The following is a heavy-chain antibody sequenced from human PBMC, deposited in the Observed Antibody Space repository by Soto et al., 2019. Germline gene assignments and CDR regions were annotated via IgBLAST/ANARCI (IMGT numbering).Heavy chain of an antibody. Sequence: SQTLSLTCTVSGGSSSSYCCSWIRQPPAQGLDWIAYIYYSGITYYNPSLQSRVTMSVDTSKNQFSLKLSSVTAADTAVYYCARIQVVPVTTPNYYFDPWGQGTLVTVSS. CDR1: GGSSSSYC. J-gene: IGHJ4*02. CDR3: ARIQVVPVTTPNYYFDP. CDR2: IYYSGIT. D-gene: IGHD4-17*01. V-gene: IGHV4-59*01.